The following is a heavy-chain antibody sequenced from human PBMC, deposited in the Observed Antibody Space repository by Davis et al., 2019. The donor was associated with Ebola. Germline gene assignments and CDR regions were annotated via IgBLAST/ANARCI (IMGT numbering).Heavy chain of an antibody. D-gene: IGHD7-27*01. CDR3: AGNWGTNFDY. J-gene: IGHJ4*02. CDR2: IYYSGST. CDR1: GGSFSGYY. Sequence: MPSETLSLTCAVYGGSFSGYYLSWIRQPPGKGLEWIGYIYYSGSTNYNPSLKSRVTISVDTSKNQFSLKLSSVTAADTAVYYCAGNWGTNFDYWGQGTLVTVSS. V-gene: IGHV4-59*01.